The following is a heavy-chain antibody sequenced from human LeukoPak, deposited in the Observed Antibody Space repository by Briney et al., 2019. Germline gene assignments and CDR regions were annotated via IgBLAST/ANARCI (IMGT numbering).Heavy chain of an antibody. J-gene: IGHJ3*02. CDR2: ISSSGSTI. Sequence: GGSLRLSCAASGFAFSSYRMNWVRQAPGKGLEWVSYISSSGSTIYYADSVKGRFTISRDNAKNSLYLQMNSLRAEDTAVYYCARDKGGSHDAFDIWGQGTMVTVSS. CDR3: ARDKGGSHDAFDI. V-gene: IGHV3-48*04. CDR1: GFAFSSYR. D-gene: IGHD1-26*01.